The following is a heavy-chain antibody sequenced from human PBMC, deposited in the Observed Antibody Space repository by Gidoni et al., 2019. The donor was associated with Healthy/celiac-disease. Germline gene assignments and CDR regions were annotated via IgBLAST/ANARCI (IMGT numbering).Heavy chain of an antibody. CDR3: AREVGSGSGDY. Sequence: EVQLLESGGGLVQPGGSLRLSCAASGFTFSDYSMNWVRQAPGKGLDWGSDISSRSSTIYYADSVKGRCTISRDNDKKSRYRQMNSRRDEDTAVYYCAREVGSGSGDYGGQGTLVTVSS. J-gene: IGHJ4*02. CDR2: ISSRSSTI. V-gene: IGHV3-48*02. CDR1: GFTFSDYS.